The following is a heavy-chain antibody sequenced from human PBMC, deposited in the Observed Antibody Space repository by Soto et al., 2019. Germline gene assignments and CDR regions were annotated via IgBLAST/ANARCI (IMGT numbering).Heavy chain of an antibody. Sequence: GGSLRLSCAASGFTFSSYEMNWVRQAPGKGLEWVSYISSSGSTIHYADSVKGRFTISRDNAKNSLYLQMNSLRAEDTAVYYCASTPLDYNWNVRPFDYWGQGTLVTVSS. CDR2: ISSSGSTI. J-gene: IGHJ4*02. D-gene: IGHD1-20*01. CDR1: GFTFSSYE. V-gene: IGHV3-48*03. CDR3: ASTPLDYNWNVRPFDY.